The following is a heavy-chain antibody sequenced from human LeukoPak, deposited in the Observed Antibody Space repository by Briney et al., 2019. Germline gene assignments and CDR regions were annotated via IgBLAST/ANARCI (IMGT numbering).Heavy chain of an antibody. J-gene: IGHJ4*02. CDR1: GGSISSGDYY. Sequence: SETLSLTCTVSGGSISSGDYYWSWIRQPPGKGLEWIGYIYYSGSTYYNPSPKSRVTISVDTSKNQFSLKLSSVTAADTAVYYCARALLSGYYIIDYWGQGTLVTVSS. V-gene: IGHV4-30-4*01. CDR3: ARALLSGYYIIDY. CDR2: IYYSGST. D-gene: IGHD3-22*01.